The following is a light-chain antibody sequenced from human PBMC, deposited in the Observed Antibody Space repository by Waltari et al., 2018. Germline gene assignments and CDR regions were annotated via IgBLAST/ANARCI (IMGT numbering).Light chain of an antibody. CDR2: DVR. CDR3: GSYTRSSSYV. V-gene: IGLV2-14*01. J-gene: IGLJ1*01. Sequence: QSALTQPASVSGSPEQSITISCTGTSSDIGGDNFVSWYQQHPGKAPKLILFDVRDRPSGVSNRFSGSKSGNSASLTISGLQAEDEADYYCGSYTRSSSYVFGTGTKVTVL. CDR1: SSDIGGDNF.